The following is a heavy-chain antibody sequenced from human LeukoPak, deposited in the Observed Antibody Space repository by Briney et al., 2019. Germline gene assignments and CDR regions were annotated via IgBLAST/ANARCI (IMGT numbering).Heavy chain of an antibody. J-gene: IGHJ5*02. V-gene: IGHV4-31*03. D-gene: IGHD6-13*01. CDR1: GGSISSGGYY. CDR3: ASSMYSSSWPYYNWFDP. CDR2: IYYSGST. Sequence: SETLSLTCTVSGGSISSGGYYWSWIRQHPGKGLEWIGYIYYSGSTYYNPSLKSRVTISVDTSKNQFSLKLSSVTAADTAVYYCASSMYSSSWPYYNWFDPWGQGTLVTVSS.